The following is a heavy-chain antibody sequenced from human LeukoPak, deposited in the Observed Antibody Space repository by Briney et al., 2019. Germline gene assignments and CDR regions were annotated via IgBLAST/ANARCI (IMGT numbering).Heavy chain of an antibody. V-gene: IGHV4-4*07. J-gene: IGHJ4*02. D-gene: IGHD6-13*01. CDR3: ARFTKDSSSSSGYYFDY. CDR2: IYTSGST. Sequence: SETLSLTCTVSGVSVTSYYWSWLRQPAGMGLEWIGRIYTSGSTSYNPSLRSRLTMSVDTSKNQFSLNLSSVTAADTAVYYCARFTKDSSSSSGYYFDYWGQGTLVTVSS. CDR1: GVSVTSYY.